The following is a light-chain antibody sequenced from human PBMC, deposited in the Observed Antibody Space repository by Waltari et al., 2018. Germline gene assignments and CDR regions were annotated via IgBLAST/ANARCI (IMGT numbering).Light chain of an antibody. CDR2: KAF. Sequence: DIHVTPSPSTLSASVGDRVTITCRASQSIGSWVAWYQQKPGKAPKLLIYKAFSLESGVPSRFSGSRYGTEFTTPISSLQPDDFATYHCQQHDSYSPWTFGQGTKVEVK. J-gene: IGKJ1*01. CDR1: QSIGSW. V-gene: IGKV1-5*03. CDR3: QQHDSYSPWT.